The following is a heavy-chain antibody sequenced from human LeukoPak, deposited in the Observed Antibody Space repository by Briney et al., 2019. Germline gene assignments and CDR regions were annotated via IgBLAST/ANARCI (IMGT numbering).Heavy chain of an antibody. CDR2: ITGSGGRT. V-gene: IGHV3-23*01. Sequence: PGGSLRLSCTGSGFTLSSFGMAWVRQAPGKSLNEVSGITGSGGRTHYADSVKGRFTISRDNSNNTLYLLMNSLRAEDTAVYFCAREGYYDTTGHSQIWGQGTQVTVSS. D-gene: IGHD3-22*01. J-gene: IGHJ4*02. CDR1: GFTLSSFG. CDR3: AREGYYDTTGHSQI.